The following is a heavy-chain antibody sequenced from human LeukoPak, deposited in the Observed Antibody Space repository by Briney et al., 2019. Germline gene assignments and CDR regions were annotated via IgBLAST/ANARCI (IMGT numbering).Heavy chain of an antibody. Sequence: ASVKVSCKASGYTFTDYYIHWVRQAPGQGLEWMGWINPNSGGTNYAQRFQGRVTMTSGTSISTAYMELSRLRSDDTAVYYCARGDYDILTGYGNCWGQGTLVTVSS. CDR1: GYTFTDYY. CDR3: ARGDYDILTGYGNC. V-gene: IGHV1-2*02. J-gene: IGHJ4*02. D-gene: IGHD3-9*01. CDR2: INPNSGGT.